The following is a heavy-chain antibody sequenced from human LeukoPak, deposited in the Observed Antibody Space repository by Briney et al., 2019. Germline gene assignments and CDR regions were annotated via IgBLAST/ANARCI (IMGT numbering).Heavy chain of an antibody. V-gene: IGHV3-30*02. J-gene: IGHJ4*02. CDR2: IRYDASNK. CDR3: VKDLGRLYSGSGGESGY. CDR1: GFTFSSYG. Sequence: GGSLRLSCAASGFTFSSYGMHWVRQAPAKGLEGGAFIRYDASNKYYADSVKGRFTIARDNSKNTLFLQLNSLRTEDTAVYYCVKDLGRLYSGSGGESGYWGQGTLVTVSS. D-gene: IGHD3-10*01.